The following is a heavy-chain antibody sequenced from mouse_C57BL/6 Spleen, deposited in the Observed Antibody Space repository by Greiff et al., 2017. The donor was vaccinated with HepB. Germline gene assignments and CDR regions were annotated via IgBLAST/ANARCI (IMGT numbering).Heavy chain of an antibody. CDR2: IDPSDSYT. V-gene: IGHV1-69*02. D-gene: IGHD2-5*01. CDR1: GYTFTSYW. Sequence: QVQLQQPGTELVKPGASVKLSCKASGYTFTSYWMHWVKQRPGQGLEWIGEIDPSDSYTNYNQKFKGKATLTVDTSSSTAYMQLSSLTSEDSAVYYCARVDYSNILYAMDYWGQGTSVTVSS. J-gene: IGHJ4*01. CDR3: ARVDYSNILYAMDY.